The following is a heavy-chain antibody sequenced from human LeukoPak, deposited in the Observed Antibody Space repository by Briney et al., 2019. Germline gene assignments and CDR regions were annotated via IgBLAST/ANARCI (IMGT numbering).Heavy chain of an antibody. CDR1: GYSFTGFY. J-gene: IGHJ4*02. D-gene: IGHD3-3*01. Sequence: SVKVSCKASGYSFTGFYIHWVRQAPGQGLEWMGWINPNSGGPKYAQKFQGRVTMTRDTSISTAYMELSRLKSDDTAVYFCARRVGVIGATWPFDYWGQGTLVTVSS. CDR2: INPNSGGP. V-gene: IGHV1-2*02. CDR3: ARRVGVIGATWPFDY.